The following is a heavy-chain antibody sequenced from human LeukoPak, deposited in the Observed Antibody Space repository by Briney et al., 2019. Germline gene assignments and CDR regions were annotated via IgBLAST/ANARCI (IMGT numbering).Heavy chain of an antibody. Sequence: GRSLRLSCAASGFTFSSYGMHWVRQAPGKGLEWVAVISYDGSDKYYADSVKGRFTISRDNSKNTLYLQMNSLRAEDTAVYSCAKDAFSSGWELFDHWGQGTLVTVSS. V-gene: IGHV3-30*18. CDR3: AKDAFSSGWELFDH. D-gene: IGHD6-19*01. CDR2: ISYDGSDK. J-gene: IGHJ4*02. CDR1: GFTFSSYG.